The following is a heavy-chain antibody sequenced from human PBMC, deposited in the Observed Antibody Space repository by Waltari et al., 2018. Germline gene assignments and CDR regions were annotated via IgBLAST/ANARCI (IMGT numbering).Heavy chain of an antibody. CDR2: ISGGGGSK. V-gene: IGHV3-11*01. CDR3: SRESYCSGSSCYAD. D-gene: IGHD2-2*01. CDR1: GSSFRYSS. J-gene: IGHJ4*02. Sequence: QVQLVASGGGLVKPGGSLTLSCAASGSSFRYSSMSWIRQAPGKGLEWLSYISGGGGSKYHADSVRGRFTISRDNAKDSLYLQMNSLRAEDTAVYYCSRESYCSGSSCYADWGQGTLVTVSS.